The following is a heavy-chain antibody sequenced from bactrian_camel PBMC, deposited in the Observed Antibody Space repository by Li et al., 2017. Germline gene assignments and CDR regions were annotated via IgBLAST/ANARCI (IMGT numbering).Heavy chain of an antibody. Sequence: QVQLVESGGGSVQAGGSLKLACAAAGYPYSTYCLAWFRQAPGKEREAVAAIFTGDNTTHYDDSVKGRFTISRDNSKNTLYLQLNSLKTEDTAMYYCANGDWDFPYEYNYWGQGTQVTV. CDR3: ANGDWDFPYEYNY. V-gene: IGHV3S1*01. J-gene: IGHJ4*01. CDR1: GYPYSTYC. CDR2: IFTGDNTT. D-gene: IGHD7*01.